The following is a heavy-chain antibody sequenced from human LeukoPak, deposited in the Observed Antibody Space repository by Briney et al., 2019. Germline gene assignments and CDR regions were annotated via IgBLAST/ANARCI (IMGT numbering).Heavy chain of an antibody. J-gene: IGHJ4*02. V-gene: IGHV3-21*01. Sequence: GGSLRLSCAASGFTFSTYSMDWVHQAPGKGLEWVSSISSGSDYIYYADSVKGRFTISRDNAKNSLYLQMSSLRVEDTAVYYCARGPSGYHNTGGQGTLVTVSS. CDR3: ARGPSGYHNT. D-gene: IGHD5-12*01. CDR2: ISSGSDYI. CDR1: GFTFSTYS.